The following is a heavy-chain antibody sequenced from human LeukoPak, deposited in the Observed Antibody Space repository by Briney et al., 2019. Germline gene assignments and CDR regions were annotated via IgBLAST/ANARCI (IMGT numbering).Heavy chain of an antibody. J-gene: IGHJ6*02. Sequence: GASVKVSCKASGYTFTDYYIHWVRQAPGQGLEWMGWINPNSGGTNYAQKFQGRVTMTRDTSVTTAYMELSRLRSDDTAMYYCARDIVLVPSAFGGMGVWGQGASVTISS. V-gene: IGHV1-2*02. D-gene: IGHD2-8*02. CDR2: INPNSGGT. CDR3: ARDIVLVPSAFGGMGV. CDR1: GYTFTDYY.